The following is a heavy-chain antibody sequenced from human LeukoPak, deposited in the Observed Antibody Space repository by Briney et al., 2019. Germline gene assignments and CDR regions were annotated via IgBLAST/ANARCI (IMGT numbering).Heavy chain of an antibody. CDR1: GFTFSTFA. V-gene: IGHV3-23*01. CDR2: IHGTGSGTST. CDR3: AKLQDYYDSTGLDY. J-gene: IGHJ4*02. D-gene: IGHD3-22*01. Sequence: GGSLRFSCAASGFTFSTFAMSWVRQTPGKGLEWVSSIHGTGSGTSTYYADSVKGRFTISRDNSKNTLYLQMNSLRAEDTAVYYCAKLQDYYDSTGLDYWGQGTLVTVSS.